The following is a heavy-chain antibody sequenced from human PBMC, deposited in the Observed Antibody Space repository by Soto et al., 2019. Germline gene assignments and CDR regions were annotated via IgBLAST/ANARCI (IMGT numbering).Heavy chain of an antibody. V-gene: IGHV3-48*03. Sequence: ESGGGLVQPGGSLRLSCAASGFTFSSYEMNWVRQAPGKGLEWVSYISSGGTIVYYADSVKGRFTISRDNAKNSLYLQMNSLRAEDTAVYYCALRPRTGWGQGTLVTVSS. CDR2: ISSGGTIV. CDR1: GFTFSSYE. CDR3: ALRPRTG. D-gene: IGHD1-1*01. J-gene: IGHJ4*02.